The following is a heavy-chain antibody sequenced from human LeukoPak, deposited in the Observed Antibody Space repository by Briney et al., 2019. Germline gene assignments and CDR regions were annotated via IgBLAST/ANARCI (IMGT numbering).Heavy chain of an antibody. V-gene: IGHV4-38-2*02. CDR2: IYHSGST. CDR3: ARDGLGELGY. CDR1: GYSISSGYY. Sequence: SETLSLTCAVSGYSISSGYYWGWIRQPPGKGLEWIVSIYHSGSTYYNPSLKSRVTISVDTSKTQFSLKLSSVTAADTAVYYCARDGLGELGYWGQGTLVTVSS. D-gene: IGHD3-10*01. J-gene: IGHJ4*02.